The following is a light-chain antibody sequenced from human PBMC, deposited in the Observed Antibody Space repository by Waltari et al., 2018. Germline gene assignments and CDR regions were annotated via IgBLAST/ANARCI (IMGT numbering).Light chain of an antibody. J-gene: IGKJ3*01. CDR2: GAS. CDR1: QSVSSY. V-gene: IGKV3-15*01. CDR3: QQYDNWPST. Sequence: EKVMTQSPATLSVSPGERATLSCRASQSVSSYLAWYQQKPGQAPRLLIYGASTRATGIPARFSGSGSGTEFTLTISSLQSEDFAVYYCQQYDNWPSTFGPGTKVDIK.